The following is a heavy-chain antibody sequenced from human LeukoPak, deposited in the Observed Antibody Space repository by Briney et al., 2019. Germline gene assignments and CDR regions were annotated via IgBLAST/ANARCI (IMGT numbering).Heavy chain of an antibody. D-gene: IGHD5-18*01. V-gene: IGHV3-11*04. CDR3: ARGGAAMVNY. CDR1: GFTVSSNY. J-gene: IGHJ4*02. CDR2: ISSSGSTI. Sequence: GGSLRLSCAASGFTVSSNYMSWVRQAPGKGLEWVSYISSSGSTIYYADSVKGRFTISRDNAKNSLYLQMNSLRAEDTDVYYCARGGAAMVNYWGQGTLVTVSS.